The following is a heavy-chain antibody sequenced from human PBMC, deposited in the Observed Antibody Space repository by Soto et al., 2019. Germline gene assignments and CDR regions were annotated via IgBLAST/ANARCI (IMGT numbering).Heavy chain of an antibody. Sequence: EVQLVESGGGLIQPGGSLRLSCAASGFTVSTNYMSWVRQAPGKGLEWVSVIYAGGNTYYADSVKGRFTISRDNSKNTLYLQMNRLRAEDTAMYYCAREGSGFHNWFDPWGQGTLVTVSS. CDR3: AREGSGFHNWFDP. J-gene: IGHJ5*02. V-gene: IGHV3-53*01. D-gene: IGHD3-22*01. CDR2: IYAGGNT. CDR1: GFTVSTNY.